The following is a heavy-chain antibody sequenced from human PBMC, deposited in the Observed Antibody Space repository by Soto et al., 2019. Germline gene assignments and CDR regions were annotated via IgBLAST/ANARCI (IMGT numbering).Heavy chain of an antibody. J-gene: IGHJ2*01. V-gene: IGHV4-59*01. CDR1: GGSISSYY. Sequence: SETLSLTCTVSGGSISSYYWSWIRQPPGKGLEWIGYIYYSGSTNYNPSLKSRVTISVDTSKNQFSLKLSSVTAADTAVYYCARTEITPVDTAMAIGSWYFDLWGRGTLVTVSS. D-gene: IGHD5-18*01. CDR3: ARTEITPVDTAMAIGSWYFDL. CDR2: IYYSGST.